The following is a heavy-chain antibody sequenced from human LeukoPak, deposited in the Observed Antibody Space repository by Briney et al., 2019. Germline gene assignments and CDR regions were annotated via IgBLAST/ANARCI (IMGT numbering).Heavy chain of an antibody. J-gene: IGHJ4*02. V-gene: IGHV3-23*01. CDR3: AKGEDFWSGPPRY. CDR2: ISGSGGSA. Sequence: GGSLRLSCAASGFTFSSYAMSWVRQAPGKGLEWVSAISGSGGSAYYADSVKGRFTISRDNSKNTLYLQMNSLRAEDTAVYYCAKGEDFWSGPPRYWGQGTLVTVSS. D-gene: IGHD3-3*01. CDR1: GFTFSSYA.